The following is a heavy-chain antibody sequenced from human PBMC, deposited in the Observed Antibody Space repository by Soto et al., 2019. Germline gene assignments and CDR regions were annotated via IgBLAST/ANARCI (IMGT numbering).Heavy chain of an antibody. Sequence: PGGCLRLSCAASGFTFSSYAMSWVRQAPGKGLEWVSAISGSGGSTYYADSVKGRFTISRDNSKNTLYLQMNSLRAEDTAVYYCAKALGEYYYYYTDVWGKRTMVTGSS. D-gene: IGHD3-10*01. CDR3: AKALGEYYYYYTDV. CDR1: GFTFSSYA. V-gene: IGHV3-23*01. CDR2: ISGSGGST. J-gene: IGHJ6*03.